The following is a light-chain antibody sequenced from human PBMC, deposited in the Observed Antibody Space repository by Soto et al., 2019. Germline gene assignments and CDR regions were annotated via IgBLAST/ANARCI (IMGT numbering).Light chain of an antibody. CDR1: QSISSW. CDR3: QQYNSYSFLT. Sequence: DIQMTQSPSTLSASVGDRVTITCRASQSISSWLAWYQQKPGKAPKLLIYDASSLESGVPSRFSGSGSGTEFTLTISSPQPDDFATYYCQQYNSYSFLTFGQGTKVEIK. V-gene: IGKV1-5*01. CDR2: DAS. J-gene: IGKJ1*01.